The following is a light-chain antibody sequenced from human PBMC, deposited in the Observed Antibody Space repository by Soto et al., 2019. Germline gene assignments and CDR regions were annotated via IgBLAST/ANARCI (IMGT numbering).Light chain of an antibody. CDR1: QSVSSSY. Sequence: EIVLTQSPGTLSLSPGERATLSCRASQSVSSSYLAWDQQKPGQAPRLLIYGASSRATGIPDRFSGRGSGTDFTHTISRLEPEDFAVYYCQQYGSSPLTFGGGTKVEIK. CDR3: QQYGSSPLT. J-gene: IGKJ4*01. V-gene: IGKV3-20*01. CDR2: GAS.